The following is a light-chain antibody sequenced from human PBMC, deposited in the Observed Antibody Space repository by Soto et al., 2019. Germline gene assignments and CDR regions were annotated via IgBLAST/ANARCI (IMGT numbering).Light chain of an antibody. V-gene: IGKV3-15*01. CDR3: QQYHDWPIT. Sequence: EIVMTQSPATLSVSPGERATLSCRASQNINNNLAWYVQKPGQAPRLLIYYVSTRATAIPARFSGSGSGTQFTLTISSLQSEDFAIYYCQQYHDWPITFGQGTRPE. J-gene: IGKJ5*01. CDR1: QNINNN. CDR2: YVS.